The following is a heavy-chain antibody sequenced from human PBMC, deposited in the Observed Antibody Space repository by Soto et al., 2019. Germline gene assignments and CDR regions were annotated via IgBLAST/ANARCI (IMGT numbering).Heavy chain of an antibody. J-gene: IGHJ4*02. CDR1: AGTFSSYA. V-gene: IGHV1-69*06. Sequence: SVNVGCTADAGTFSSYAISPLRQAPGQGVEWMGGIIPIFGTANYAQKFQGRVTITADKSPSTAYMELSSLRSEDTAVYYCARLSSGWYGPNFDYWAQGSLVTVSS. CDR2: IIPIFGTA. CDR3: ARLSSGWYGPNFDY. D-gene: IGHD6-19*01.